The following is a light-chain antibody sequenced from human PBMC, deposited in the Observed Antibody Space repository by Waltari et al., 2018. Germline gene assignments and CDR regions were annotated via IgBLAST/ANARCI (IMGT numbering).Light chain of an antibody. V-gene: IGLV1-44*01. CDR3: AAWDDSLNGPV. Sequence: QTVLTQPPSASGTPGQSIVISCSGSSSNLGATTVTWYQQVPGTAPKLLIYGTRERPSGVSNRLSGSKSGTSASLAISALQPEDEADYYCAAWDDSLNGPVFGTGTKVTVL. J-gene: IGLJ1*01. CDR1: SSNLGATT. CDR2: GTR.